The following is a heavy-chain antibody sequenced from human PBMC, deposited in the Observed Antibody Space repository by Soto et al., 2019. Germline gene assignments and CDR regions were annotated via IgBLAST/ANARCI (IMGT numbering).Heavy chain of an antibody. V-gene: IGHV1-18*01. CDR2: INPYNGNT. Sequence: ASVKVSCKASGYRFTSYGISWVRQAPGQGPEWMGWINPYNGNTNYAQKFQGRVTLTTDTSASTAYMELSRLTSDDTALYYCAENFAHSSSWHTLDFWGPGTLVTVSS. CDR1: GYRFTSYG. D-gene: IGHD2-2*01. J-gene: IGHJ4*02. CDR3: AENFAHSSSWHTLDF.